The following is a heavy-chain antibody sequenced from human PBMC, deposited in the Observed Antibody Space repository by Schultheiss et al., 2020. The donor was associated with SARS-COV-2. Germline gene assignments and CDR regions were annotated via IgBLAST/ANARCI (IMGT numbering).Heavy chain of an antibody. CDR1: GGTFSSYA. J-gene: IGHJ5*02. D-gene: IGHD2-2*01. CDR3: ARMGLGYCSSTSCSLFDP. CDR2: IIPIFGTA. Sequence: SVKVSCKASGGTFSSYAISWVRQAPGQGLEWMGGIIPIFGTANYAQKFQGRVTITADESTSTAYMELSSLRSEDTAVYYCARMGLGYCSSTSCSLFDPWGQGTLVTVSS. V-gene: IGHV1-69*13.